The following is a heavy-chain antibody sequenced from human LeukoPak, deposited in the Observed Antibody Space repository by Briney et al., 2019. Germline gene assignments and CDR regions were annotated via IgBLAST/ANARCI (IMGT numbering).Heavy chain of an antibody. Sequence: GGSLRLSCAASGFTFSTFWMSWVRQAPGKGLEWVANIKQDGSEKYYVDSVKGRFTISRDNAENSLYLQMNSLRAEDTAVYYCARDRYEYDSSTYFGCYAWGLGTLVTVSS. J-gene: IGHJ5*02. CDR1: GFTFSTFW. D-gene: IGHD3-22*01. CDR3: ARDRYEYDSSTYFGCYA. V-gene: IGHV3-7*03. CDR2: IKQDGSEK.